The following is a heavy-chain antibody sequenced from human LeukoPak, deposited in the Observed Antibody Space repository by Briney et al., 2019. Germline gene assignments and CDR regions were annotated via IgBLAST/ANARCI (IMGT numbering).Heavy chain of an antibody. V-gene: IGHV3-11*01. D-gene: IGHD2-2*01. J-gene: IGHJ6*03. Sequence: PGGSLRLSCAASGFTFSHFFMNWIHQAPGKGLECVSYIGSGGSPIYYADSVKGRFTISRDNSKNTLYLQMNSLRAEDTAVYYSASLGYCSSTSCYSWDYYYMDVWGKGTTVTVSS. CDR3: ASLGYCSSTSCYSWDYYYMDV. CDR1: GFTFSHFF. CDR2: IGSGGSPI.